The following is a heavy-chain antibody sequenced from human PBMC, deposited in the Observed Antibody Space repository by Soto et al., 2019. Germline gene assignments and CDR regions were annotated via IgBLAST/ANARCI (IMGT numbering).Heavy chain of an antibody. CDR1: GDSVSSNSAA. CDR3: ARSVLGKWLTNVDY. D-gene: IGHD6-19*01. V-gene: IGHV6-1*01. CDR2: TYYRSKWYN. J-gene: IGHJ4*02. Sequence: QVQLQQSGPGLVKPSQTLSLTCAISGDSVSSNSAAWNWIRQSPSRGLEWLGRTYYRSKWYNDYAVSEKSRIIINPKTSKNQFSLQLNSVTPEDTAVYYCARSVLGKWLTNVDYWGQGTLVTVSS.